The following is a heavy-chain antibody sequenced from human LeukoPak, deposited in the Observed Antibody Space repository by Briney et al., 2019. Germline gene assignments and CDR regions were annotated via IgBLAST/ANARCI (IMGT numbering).Heavy chain of an antibody. CDR2: ISSSSSYI. CDR3: ARDQGTATSIFDY. J-gene: IGHJ4*02. CDR1: GFTFSSYS. V-gene: IGHV3-21*01. D-gene: IGHD2-21*02. Sequence: SGXXLRLSCAASGFTFSSYSMNWVRQAPGKGLEWVSSISSSSSYIYYADSVKGRFTISRDNAKNSLYLQMNSLRAEDTAVYYCARDQGTATSIFDYWGQGTLVTVSS.